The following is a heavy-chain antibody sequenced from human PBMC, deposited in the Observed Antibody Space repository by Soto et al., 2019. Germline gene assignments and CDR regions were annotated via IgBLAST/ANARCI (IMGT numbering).Heavy chain of an antibody. CDR3: AGTDYYDSSGYPYYFDY. V-gene: IGHV1-69*01. CDR2: IIPIFGTA. Sequence: QVQLVQSGAEVKKPGSSVKVSCKTSGGTFSSYAISWVRQAPGQGLEWMGGIIPIFGTANYAQKFQGRVTITADESTSTAYMELSSLRSEDTAVYYCAGTDYYDSSGYPYYFDYWGQGTLVTVSS. CDR1: GGTFSSYA. D-gene: IGHD3-22*01. J-gene: IGHJ4*02.